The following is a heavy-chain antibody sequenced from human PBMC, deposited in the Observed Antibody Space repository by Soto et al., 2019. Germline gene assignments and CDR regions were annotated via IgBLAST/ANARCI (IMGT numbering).Heavy chain of an antibody. D-gene: IGHD3-22*01. CDR2: IIPIFGTA. J-gene: IGHJ4*02. CDR1: GGTFSSYA. Sequence: SVKVSCKASGGTFSSYAISWVRQAPGQGLEWMGGIIPIFGTANYAQKFHGRVTITAGESTSTAYMELSSLRSEDTAVYYCARVRGVVASHFDYWVQGALGTGSS. CDR3: ARVRGVVASHFDY. V-gene: IGHV1-69*13.